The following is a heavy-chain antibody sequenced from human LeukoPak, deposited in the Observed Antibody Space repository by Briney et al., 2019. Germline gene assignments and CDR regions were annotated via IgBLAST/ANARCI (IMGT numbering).Heavy chain of an antibody. J-gene: IGHJ3*02. CDR1: GFTFSSYA. CDR3: ARDRRSGVVPAASDAFDI. CDR2: ISYDGSNK. Sequence: GGSLRLSCAASGFTFSSYAMHWVRQAPGKGLEWVAVISYDGSNKYYADSVKGRFTISRDNSKNTLYLQMNSLRAEDTAVYYCARDRRSGVVPAASDAFDIWGQGTMVTVSS. V-gene: IGHV3-30-3*01. D-gene: IGHD2-2*01.